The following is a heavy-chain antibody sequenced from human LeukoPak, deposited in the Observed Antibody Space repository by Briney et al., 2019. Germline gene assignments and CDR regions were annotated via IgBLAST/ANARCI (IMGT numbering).Heavy chain of an antibody. J-gene: IGHJ4*02. CDR3: ARDGRFGDYYDSSGYYYTFDC. D-gene: IGHD3-22*01. CDR2: IIPILGIA. CDR1: GGTFSSYA. Sequence: ASVKVSCKASGGTFSSYAISWVRQAPGQGLEWMGRIIPILGIANYAQKFQGRVTITADKSTSTAYMELSSLRSEDTAVYYCARDGRFGDYYDSSGYYYTFDCWGQGTLVTVSP. V-gene: IGHV1-69*04.